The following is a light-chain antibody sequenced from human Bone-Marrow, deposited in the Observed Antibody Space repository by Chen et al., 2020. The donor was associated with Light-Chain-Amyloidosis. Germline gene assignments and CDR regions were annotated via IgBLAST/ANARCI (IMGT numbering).Light chain of an antibody. CDR3: HQYFSTPYS. CDR1: QRVLFITNNKDY. Sequence: IVLTQSPESLAVSLVERATINCKSSQRVLFITNNKDYLSWYQQKPGQPPKLLIYSASTRESGVPDRFSASGSGTDFSLTISGLQAEDVAIYYCHQYFSTPYSFGQGTKLEIK. V-gene: IGKV4-1*01. CDR2: SAS. J-gene: IGKJ2*03.